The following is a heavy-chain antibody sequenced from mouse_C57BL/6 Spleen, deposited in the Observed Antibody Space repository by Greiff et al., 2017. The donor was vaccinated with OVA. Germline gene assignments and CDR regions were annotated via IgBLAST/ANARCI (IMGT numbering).Heavy chain of an antibody. CDR1: GYTFTEYT. CDR3: ARHGYYGSSYDYYAMDY. V-gene: IGHV1-62-2*01. J-gene: IGHJ4*01. CDR2: FYPGSGSI. D-gene: IGHD1-1*01. Sequence: QVHVKQSGAELAKPGASVKLSCKASGYTFTEYTIHWVKQRSGQGLEWIGWFYPGSGSIKYNEKFKDKATLTADKSSSTVYMELSRLTSEDSAVYFCARHGYYGSSYDYYAMDYWGQGTSVTVSS.